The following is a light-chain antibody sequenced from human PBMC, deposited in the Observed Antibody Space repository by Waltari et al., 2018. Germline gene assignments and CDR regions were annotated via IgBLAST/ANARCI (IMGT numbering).Light chain of an antibody. CDR3: SSYAGSNNLV. J-gene: IGLJ2*01. CDR1: SSDVGDY. CDR2: EVT. V-gene: IGLV2-8*01. Sequence: QSALTQPPSASGSPGQSVTISCTGTSSDVGDYVSWHQQHPGKAPKRMISEVTKRPSGVPDRFSGSKSGNTASLTVSGLQAEDEADYYCSSYAGSNNLVFGGGTKLTVL.